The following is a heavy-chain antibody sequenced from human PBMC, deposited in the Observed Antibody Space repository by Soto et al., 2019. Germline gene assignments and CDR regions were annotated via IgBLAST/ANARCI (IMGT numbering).Heavy chain of an antibody. Sequence: ASVQVSCKASGGTFSSYAISWVRQAPGQGLEWMRWISAYNGNTNYAQKLQGRVTMTTDTSTSTAYMELRSLRSDDTAVYYCARDYYDSSGYYYDDAFDIWGQGTMVTVSS. CDR1: GGTFSSYA. D-gene: IGHD3-22*01. J-gene: IGHJ3*02. CDR2: ISAYNGNT. V-gene: IGHV1-18*01. CDR3: ARDYYDSSGYYYDDAFDI.